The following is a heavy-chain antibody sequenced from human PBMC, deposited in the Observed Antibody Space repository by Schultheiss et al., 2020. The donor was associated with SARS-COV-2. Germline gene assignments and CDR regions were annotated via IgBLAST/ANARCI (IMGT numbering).Heavy chain of an antibody. CDR2: ISYDGSNK. J-gene: IGHJ1*01. CDR1: GFTFSSYW. V-gene: IGHV3-30*07. CDR3: ASPAFQH. Sequence: GGSLRLSCAASGFTFSSYWMSWVRQAPGKGLEWVAVISYDGSNKYYADSVKGRFTISRDNSKNTLYLQMNSLRAEDTAVYYCASPAFQHWGQGTLVTVS.